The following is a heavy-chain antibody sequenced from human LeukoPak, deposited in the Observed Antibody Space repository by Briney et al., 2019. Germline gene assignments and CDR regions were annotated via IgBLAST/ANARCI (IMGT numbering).Heavy chain of an antibody. D-gene: IGHD3-22*01. CDR2: TYTGGNS. J-gene: IGHJ3*02. CDR1: GFTVSSTH. Sequence: GGSLRLSCAASGFTVSSTHIVWVRQAPGKGLEWVSVTYTGGNSYYTDSVKGRFIISRDISRNTLYLQMNSLRAEDSALYYCARGGRGSAAVVAPRAFDIWGQGTMVTVSS. CDR3: ARGGRGSAAVVAPRAFDI. V-gene: IGHV3-53*01.